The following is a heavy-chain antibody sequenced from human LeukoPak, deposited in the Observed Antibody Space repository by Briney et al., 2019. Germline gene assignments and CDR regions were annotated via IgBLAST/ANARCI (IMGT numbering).Heavy chain of an antibody. V-gene: IGHV3-7*01. CDR1: GFTFSSFW. J-gene: IGHJ6*02. Sequence: GGSLRLSCAASGFTFSSFWMSWVRQAPGKGLEWVANIKQDGSEKYYVDSVKGRFTISRDNAKNSLYLQMNSLRAEDTAVYYCARDLNSVWFGELSGMDVWGQGTTVTVSS. D-gene: IGHD3-10*01. CDR2: IKQDGSEK. CDR3: ARDLNSVWFGELSGMDV.